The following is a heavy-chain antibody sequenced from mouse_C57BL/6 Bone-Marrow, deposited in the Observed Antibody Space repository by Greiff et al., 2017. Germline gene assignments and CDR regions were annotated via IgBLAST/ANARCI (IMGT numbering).Heavy chain of an antibody. J-gene: IGHJ2*01. Sequence: QVTLKESGPGILQPSQTLSLTCSFSGFSLSTFGMGVGWIRQPSGKGLEWLAHIWWDDDKYYNPALKSRLTISKDTSKNQVFLKLAKVDTADTATYYCARIGGTTVVAHFDYWGQGTTLTVSS. CDR1: GFSLSTFGMG. D-gene: IGHD1-1*01. CDR3: ARIGGTTVVAHFDY. CDR2: IWWDDDK. V-gene: IGHV8-8*01.